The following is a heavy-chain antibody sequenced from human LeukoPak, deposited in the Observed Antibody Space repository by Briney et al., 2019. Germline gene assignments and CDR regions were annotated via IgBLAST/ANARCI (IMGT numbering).Heavy chain of an antibody. D-gene: IGHD3-10*01. Sequence: GGSLRLSCTASGFTFSTYWINWVRQSPGKGLVWVALINGDGSTTTHADSVKGRFTISRDNAKNTAYLQMNSLRDEDTAVYFCARDYAGSPDYWGQGTLATVSA. V-gene: IGHV3-74*03. J-gene: IGHJ4*02. CDR2: INGDGSTT. CDR1: GFTFSTYW. CDR3: ARDYAGSPDY.